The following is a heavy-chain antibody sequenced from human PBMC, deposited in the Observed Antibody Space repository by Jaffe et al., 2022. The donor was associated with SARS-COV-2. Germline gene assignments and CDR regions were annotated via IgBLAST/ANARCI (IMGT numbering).Heavy chain of an antibody. D-gene: IGHD3-10*01. CDR3: ARGVRRPGFSYYYYYMDV. CDR1: GYTFTSYD. V-gene: IGHV1-8*01. Sequence: QVQLVQSGAEVKKPGASVKVSCKASGYTFTSYDINWVRQATGQGLEWMGWMNPNSGNIGYAQKLQGRVTMTRDTSINTAYMELSSLRSEDTAVYYCARGVRRPGFSYYYYYMDVWGQGTTVTVSS. CDR2: MNPNSGNI. J-gene: IGHJ6*03.